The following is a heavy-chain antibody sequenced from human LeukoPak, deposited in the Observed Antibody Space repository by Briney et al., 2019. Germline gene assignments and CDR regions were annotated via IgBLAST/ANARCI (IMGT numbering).Heavy chain of an antibody. CDR1: GFTFTSYA. D-gene: IGHD3-22*01. CDR2: ISGSGGST. J-gene: IGHJ4*02. CDR3: AKVFPYYDSSGRYFDY. Sequence: GGSLRLSCAASGFTFTSYAVSWVRQAPGKGLEWVSAISGSGGSTYYADSVKGRFTVSRDNSKNTLYLQMNSLRAEDSAVYYCAKVFPYYDSSGRYFDYWGQGTLVTVSS. V-gene: IGHV3-23*01.